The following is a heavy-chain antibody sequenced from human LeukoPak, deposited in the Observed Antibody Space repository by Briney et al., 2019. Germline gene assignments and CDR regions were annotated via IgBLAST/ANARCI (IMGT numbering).Heavy chain of an antibody. CDR3: ARDLQCLLPGY. Sequence: PGGSLRLSCAASGFTVSSNYMSWVRQAPGKGLEWVSVIYSGGSTYYADSVKGRFTISRHNSKSTLYLQMNSLRAEDTAVYYCARDLQCLLPGYWGQGTLVTVSS. D-gene: IGHD5/OR15-5a*01. CDR2: IYSGGST. V-gene: IGHV3-53*04. J-gene: IGHJ4*02. CDR1: GFTVSSNY.